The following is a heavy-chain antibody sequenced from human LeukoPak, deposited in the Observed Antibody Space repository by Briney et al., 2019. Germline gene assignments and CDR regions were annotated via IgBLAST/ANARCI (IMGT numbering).Heavy chain of an antibody. V-gene: IGHV4-39*07. CDR3: ATRKLGNDY. J-gene: IGHJ4*02. Sequence: SETLSLTCTVSGGSISSSSSYWGWIRQPPGKGLEWIGSIYYSGSTYYNPSLKSRVTISADTSKNQFSLKLYSVTAADTAVYYCATRKLGNDYWGQGTLVTVSS. CDR2: IYYSGST. D-gene: IGHD7-27*01. CDR1: GGSISSSSSY.